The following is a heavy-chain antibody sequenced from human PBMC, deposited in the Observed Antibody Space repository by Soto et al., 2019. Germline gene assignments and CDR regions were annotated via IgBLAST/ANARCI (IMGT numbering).Heavy chain of an antibody. V-gene: IGHV4-31*03. D-gene: IGHD3-22*01. J-gene: IGHJ4*02. CDR3: ARRNYDRSGYQIEY. CDR1: GGSIISGGYY. Sequence: QVQLQESGPGLVKPSQTLSLTCTVSGGSIISGGYYWSWVRQHPGKGLEWIGYIYYSGSTYYNPPLKCRVTISVDSSKSQLSLKLSSVTAADTAVYYCARRNYDRSGYQIEYLGQGTLVTVSS. CDR2: IYYSGST.